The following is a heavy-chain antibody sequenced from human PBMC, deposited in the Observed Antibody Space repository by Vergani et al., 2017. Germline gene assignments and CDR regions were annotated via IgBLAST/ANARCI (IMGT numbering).Heavy chain of an antibody. CDR1: GFSFRTFS. J-gene: IGHJ4*02. V-gene: IGHV3-74*03. Sequence: DVDLVESGGGFVQPGGSRRLSCAASGFSFRTFSMFWVRQPPGKGLAWVSKISPDGRTTEYADSVRGRFTISRDNANSMLYLQMNSLRAEDTAVYYCAKYPQQGEVTLSYVDYWGQGTLVTVSS. D-gene: IGHD3-16*01. CDR3: AKYPQQGEVTLSYVDY. CDR2: ISPDGRTT.